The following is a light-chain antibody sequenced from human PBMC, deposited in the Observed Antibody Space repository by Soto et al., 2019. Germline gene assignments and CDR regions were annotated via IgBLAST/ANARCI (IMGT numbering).Light chain of an antibody. CDR1: SSDVGCYNY. J-gene: IGLJ1*01. CDR3: SSYPSPSTIL. CDR2: EVS. V-gene: IGLV2-14*01. Sequence: QSVLTQPASVSGSPGQSITISCTGTSSDVGCYNYVSWYQQRPVKAPKLMIYEVSNRHSGGSDRFSCPKSGTTASLTISGLQAEDEADYYCSSYPSPSTILCGTGTKVTVL.